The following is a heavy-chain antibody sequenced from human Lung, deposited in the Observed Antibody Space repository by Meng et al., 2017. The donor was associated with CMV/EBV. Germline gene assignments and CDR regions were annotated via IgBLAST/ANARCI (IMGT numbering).Heavy chain of an antibody. CDR1: GFTFDDYA. J-gene: IGHJ3*02. V-gene: IGHV3-9*01. CDR3: AKADIVVVPAGAVDI. CDR2: ISWNSGSI. D-gene: IGHD2-2*01. Sequence: GGSLRLXCAASGFTFDDYAMHWVRQAPGKGLEWVSGISWNSGSIGYADSVKGRFTISRDNAKNSLYLQMNSLRAEDTALYYCAKADIVVVPAGAVDIWGQGTMVTVSS.